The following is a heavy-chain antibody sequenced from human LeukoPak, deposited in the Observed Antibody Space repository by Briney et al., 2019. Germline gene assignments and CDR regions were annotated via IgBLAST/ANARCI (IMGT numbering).Heavy chain of an antibody. CDR3: ARYLGYCSGGNCYPDY. Sequence: HGESLKISCKGSGYSFTSYWIGWVRQMPGKGLEWMGIIYSGDSDTRYSPSFQGQVTISADKSISTAYLQWSSLKASDTAIYYCARYLGYCSGGNCYPDYWGRGTLVTVPS. D-gene: IGHD2-15*01. CDR2: IYSGDSDT. CDR1: GYSFTSYW. V-gene: IGHV5-51*01. J-gene: IGHJ4*02.